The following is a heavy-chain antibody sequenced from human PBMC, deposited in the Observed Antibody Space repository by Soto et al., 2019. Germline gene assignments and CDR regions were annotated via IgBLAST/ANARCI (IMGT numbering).Heavy chain of an antibody. V-gene: IGHV3-66*01. CDR3: VRSRFVALGVTLVDY. Sequence: EVQLVESGGGLVQPGGSLRLSCAASGFTVSNNYINWVRQAPGKGLEWVSIIYSGGSTYYADSVKGRFTISRDNSKTTLYLQMTSLRAEDTDVYYCVRSRFVALGVTLVDYWGQGTLVTVSS. D-gene: IGHD3-16*01. J-gene: IGHJ4*02. CDR1: GFTVSNNY. CDR2: IYSGGST.